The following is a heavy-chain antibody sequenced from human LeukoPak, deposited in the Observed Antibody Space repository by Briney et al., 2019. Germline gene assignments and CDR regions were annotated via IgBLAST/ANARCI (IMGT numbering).Heavy chain of an antibody. CDR2: IKQDGSEK. V-gene: IGHV3-7*01. D-gene: IGHD3-3*01. J-gene: IGHJ3*02. Sequence: GGSLRLSCAASGFTFSSYGLTWVRQAPGKGLEWVANIKQDGSEKYYVDSVKGRFSISRDNAKNSLYLQVNSLRAEDTAVYYCVRGSRFGVVGRDAFDIWGQGTVVTVSS. CDR1: GFTFSSYG. CDR3: VRGSRFGVVGRDAFDI.